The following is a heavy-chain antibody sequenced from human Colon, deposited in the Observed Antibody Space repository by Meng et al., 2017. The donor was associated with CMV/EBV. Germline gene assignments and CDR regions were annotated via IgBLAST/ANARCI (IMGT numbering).Heavy chain of an antibody. Sequence: SVKVSCKASGGTFSSYAISWVRRAPGQGLEWMGGIIPIFGTANYAQKFQGRVTITTDESTSTAYMELSSLRSEDTAVYYCARDVMAGYGSGSYSTYYYGMDVWGQGTTVTVSS. CDR3: ARDVMAGYGSGSYSTYYYGMDV. V-gene: IGHV1-69*05. D-gene: IGHD3-10*01. J-gene: IGHJ6*02. CDR2: IIPIFGTA. CDR1: GGTFSSYA.